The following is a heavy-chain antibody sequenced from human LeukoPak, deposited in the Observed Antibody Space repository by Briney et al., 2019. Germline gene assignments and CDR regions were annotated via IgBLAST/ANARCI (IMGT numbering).Heavy chain of an antibody. CDR2: INHSGST. CDR1: GGSFSGYY. Sequence: SETLSLTCAVYGGSFSGYYWSWIRQPPGKGLEWIEEINHSGSTNYNPSLKSRVTISVDTSKNQFSLKLSSVTAADTAVYYCARRGGEWLHPAKYYYGMDVWGQGTTVTVSS. J-gene: IGHJ6*02. V-gene: IGHV4-34*01. CDR3: ARRGGEWLHPAKYYYGMDV. D-gene: IGHD3-3*01.